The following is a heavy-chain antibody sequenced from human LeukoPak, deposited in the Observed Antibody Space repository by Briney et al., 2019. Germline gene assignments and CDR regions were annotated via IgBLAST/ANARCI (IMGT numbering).Heavy chain of an antibody. D-gene: IGHD3-22*01. J-gene: IGHJ3*02. CDR2: IFYSGNT. Sequence: SETLSLTCTVSSGSVSNSHYYWAWVRQPPGKGLEWLGSIFYSGNTHYNPSLKSPVTISIDTSKNQFSLNLNSVTAADTAVYYCARAIYDSSGFYQDYAFDIWGQGTMVTVSS. CDR3: ARAIYDSSGFYQDYAFDI. CDR1: SGSVSNSHYY. V-gene: IGHV4-39*01.